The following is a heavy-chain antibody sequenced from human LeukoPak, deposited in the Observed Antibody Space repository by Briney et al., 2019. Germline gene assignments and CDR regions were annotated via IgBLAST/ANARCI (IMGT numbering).Heavy chain of an antibody. V-gene: IGHV3-30*04. CDR1: GFTLSSYA. J-gene: IGHJ4*02. CDR3: ARENGGSYFDY. Sequence: GGSLRLSCAASGFTLSSYAMHWVRQAPGKGLEWVAVISYDGSNKYYADSVKGRFTISRDNSKDKLYLQMNSLRAEDTAVYYCARENGGSYFDYWGQGTLVTVSS. CDR2: ISYDGSNK. D-gene: IGHD1-26*01.